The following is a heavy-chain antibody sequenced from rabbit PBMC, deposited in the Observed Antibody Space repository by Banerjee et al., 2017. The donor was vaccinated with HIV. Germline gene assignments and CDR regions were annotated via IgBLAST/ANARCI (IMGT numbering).Heavy chain of an antibody. CDR2: IYTDSSGSA. D-gene: IGHD4-2*01. CDR3: ARDTPDSAALAFDL. J-gene: IGHJ4*01. CDR1: GFSFSNNYY. Sequence: QSLEESGGDLVKPGASLTLTCTASGFSFSNNYYMCWVRQAPGKGLEWIACIYTDSSGSAFYASWAKGRFTISKTSSTTVTLQMTSLTAADTATYFCARDTPDSAALAFDLWGQGTLVTVS. V-gene: IGHV1S40*01.